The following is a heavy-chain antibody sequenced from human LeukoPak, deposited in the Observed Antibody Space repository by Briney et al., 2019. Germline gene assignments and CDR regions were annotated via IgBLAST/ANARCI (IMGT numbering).Heavy chain of an antibody. D-gene: IGHD3-10*01. CDR3: ARSELVRGVISLDY. CDR1: GGSISRYY. V-gene: IGHV4-59*01. Sequence: SETLSLTCTVSGGSISRYYWSWIRQPPGKGLEWIGYICYSGSTNYNPSLKSRVTISVDTSKNQFSLKLSSVTAADTAVYYCARSELVRGVISLDYWGQGTLVTVSS. J-gene: IGHJ4*02. CDR2: ICYSGST.